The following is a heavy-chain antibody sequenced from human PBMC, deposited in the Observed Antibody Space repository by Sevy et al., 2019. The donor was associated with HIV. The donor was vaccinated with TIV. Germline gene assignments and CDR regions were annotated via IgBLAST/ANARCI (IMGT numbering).Heavy chain of an antibody. CDR3: ALTKVGTQGWFDP. Sequence: SENLSLTCTVSGASITSKYWSWIRQTPGKGLEWIGYVYDSGSTNYNPSLKSRVTISIDTSRKQFSLSLRSVTAADTAVYYCALTKVGTQGWFDPWGPGTLVTVSS. CDR2: VYDSGST. V-gene: IGHV4-59*03. J-gene: IGHJ5*02. D-gene: IGHD4-4*01. CDR1: GASITSKY.